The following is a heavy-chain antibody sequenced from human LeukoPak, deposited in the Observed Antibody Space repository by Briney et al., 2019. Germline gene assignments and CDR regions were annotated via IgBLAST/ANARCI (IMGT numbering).Heavy chain of an antibody. CDR3: TSRSIIAVAGSVGIDAFDI. CDR1: GFTFSNAW. CDR2: IKSKTDGGTT. Sequence: GGSLRLSCAASGFTFSNAWMSWVRQAPGKGLEWVGRIKSKTDGGTTDYAAPVKGRFTISRDDSKNTLYLQMNSLKTEDTAVYYCTSRSIIAVAGSVGIDAFDIWGQGTMVTASS. D-gene: IGHD6-19*01. V-gene: IGHV3-15*01. J-gene: IGHJ3*02.